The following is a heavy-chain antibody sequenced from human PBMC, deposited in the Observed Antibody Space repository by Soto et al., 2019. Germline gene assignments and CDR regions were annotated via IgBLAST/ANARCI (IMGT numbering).Heavy chain of an antibody. D-gene: IGHD6-13*01. CDR3: AKEGSSRGGVFDI. V-gene: IGHV3-23*01. CDR1: GFTLSSYA. Sequence: PGGSLSLSCSASGFTLSSYAMSWFRQAPGKGLEWISAISGSGGSTYYADSVKGRFTIYRDNSKNTLYLQMNSLRAEDTAVYYCAKEGSSRGGVFDIWGQGTMVIVSS. J-gene: IGHJ3*02. CDR2: ISGSGGST.